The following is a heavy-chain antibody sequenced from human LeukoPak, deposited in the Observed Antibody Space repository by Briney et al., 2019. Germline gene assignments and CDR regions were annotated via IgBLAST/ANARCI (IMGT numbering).Heavy chain of an antibody. V-gene: IGHV3-66*03. J-gene: IGHJ4*02. Sequence: PGGSLRLSCAASGFTVSSNYMSWVRQTPGKGLEWVSYISSSSTIYYADSVKGRFTISRDDSKNTLYLQMNSLRAEDTAVYYCAKDPTIFGVVIGGFDYWGQGTLVTVSS. CDR2: ISSSSTI. CDR3: AKDPTIFGVVIGGFDY. D-gene: IGHD3-3*01. CDR1: GFTVSSNY.